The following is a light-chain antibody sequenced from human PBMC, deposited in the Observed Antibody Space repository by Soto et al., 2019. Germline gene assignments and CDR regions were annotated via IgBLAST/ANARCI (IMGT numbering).Light chain of an antibody. J-gene: IGLJ3*02. Sequence: QSVLTQPPSVSGAPGQRVTISCTGSSSNIGAGYDVHWYQQLPGTAPKLLIYGNSNRPSGVPDRVSGSKSGTSASLAITGLQAEDEADYYCQSYDSSLSGSVFGGGTTLTVL. CDR2: GNS. CDR3: QSYDSSLSGSV. CDR1: SSNIGAGYD. V-gene: IGLV1-40*01.